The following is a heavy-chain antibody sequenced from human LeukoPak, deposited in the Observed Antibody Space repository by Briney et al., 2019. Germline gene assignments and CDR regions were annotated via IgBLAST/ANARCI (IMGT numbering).Heavy chain of an antibody. Sequence: PSETLSLTCTVSGGSLTNYYWSWIRQPPGKGLEWIGRSYYSGITNYNPSLKSRVTISVDTSKNQFSLRLSSVTAADTAVYYCVRGGSSSWPYYYCYMDVWGKGTTVTVSS. V-gene: IGHV4-59*01. CDR1: GGSLTNYY. CDR3: VRGGSSSWPYYYCYMDV. J-gene: IGHJ6*03. D-gene: IGHD6-13*01. CDR2: SYYSGIT.